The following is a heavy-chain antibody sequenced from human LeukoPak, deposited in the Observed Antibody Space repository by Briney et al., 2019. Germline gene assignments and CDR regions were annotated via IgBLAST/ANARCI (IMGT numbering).Heavy chain of an antibody. Sequence: PSQTLSLTCAVSGGSISSGGYSWSWIRLPPGKGLEWIGYIYHSGSTYYNPSLKSRVTISVDRSKNQFSLKLSSVTAADTAVYYCARGPRPGSGSYYNVPFDYWGQGTLVTVSS. J-gene: IGHJ4*02. CDR3: ARGPRPGSGSYYNVPFDY. CDR1: GGSISSGGYS. V-gene: IGHV4-30-2*01. CDR2: IYHSGST. D-gene: IGHD3-10*01.